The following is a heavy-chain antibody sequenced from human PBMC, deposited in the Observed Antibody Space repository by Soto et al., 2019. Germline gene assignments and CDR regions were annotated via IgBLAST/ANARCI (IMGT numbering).Heavy chain of an antibody. CDR1: GFTLSSYS. Sequence: GWSLRLSFEASGFTLSSYSMNWFRQAPGKGLEWVSSISSSSSYIYYADSVKGRLTISRDNAKNSLYLQMNSLRAEDTAVYYCESKKTGSTYLDYWGQATLLPVAA. CDR3: ESKKTGSTYLDY. CDR2: ISSSSSYI. V-gene: IGHV3-21*01. J-gene: IGHJ4*01. D-gene: IGHD2-2*01.